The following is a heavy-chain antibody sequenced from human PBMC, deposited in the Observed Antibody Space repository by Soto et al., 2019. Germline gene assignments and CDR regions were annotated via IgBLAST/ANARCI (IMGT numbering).Heavy chain of an antibody. CDR3: AREGVSYFATSGYYSRNFDY. V-gene: IGHV4-30-4*01. J-gene: IGHJ4*02. CDR1: GGSISSGDYY. D-gene: IGHD3-22*01. CDR2: IYYSGST. Sequence: QVQLQESGPGLVKPSQTLSLTCTVSGGSISSGDYYWSWIRQPPGKGLEWIGYIYYSGSTYYNPSLKSRVAMSEDPSKNQFSLKLSSVTAADTAVYYCAREGVSYFATSGYYSRNFDYWGQGTLVTVSS.